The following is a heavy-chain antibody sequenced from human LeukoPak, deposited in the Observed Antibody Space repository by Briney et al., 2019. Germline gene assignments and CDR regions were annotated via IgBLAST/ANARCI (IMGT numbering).Heavy chain of an antibody. CDR3: ARTRSGGPYYYYYMDV. Sequence: SETLSLTCTVSGYSISSGYYWGWIRQPPGKGLEWIGSISHSGSTYYKPSLKSRVTISVDTSKNQFSLKLRSVTAADTAVYYCARTRSGGPYYYYYMDVWGKGTTVTVSS. J-gene: IGHJ6*03. CDR2: ISHSGST. CDR1: GYSISSGYY. D-gene: IGHD2-15*01. V-gene: IGHV4-38-2*02.